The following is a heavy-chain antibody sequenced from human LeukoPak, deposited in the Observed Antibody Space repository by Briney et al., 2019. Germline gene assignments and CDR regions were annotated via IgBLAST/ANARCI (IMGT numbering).Heavy chain of an antibody. CDR3: ARVPVGRYNWFDP. V-gene: IGHV1-18*04. Sequence: ASVKVSCKASGYTFTSYYMHWVRQAPGQGLEWMGWISAYNGNTNYAQKLQGRVTMTTDTSTSTAYMELRSLRSDDTAVYYCARVPVGRYNWFDPWGQGTLVTVSS. CDR1: GYTFTSYY. D-gene: IGHD2-2*01. CDR2: ISAYNGNT. J-gene: IGHJ5*02.